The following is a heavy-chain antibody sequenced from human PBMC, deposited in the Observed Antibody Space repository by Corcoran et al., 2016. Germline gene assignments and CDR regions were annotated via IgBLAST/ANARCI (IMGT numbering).Heavy chain of an antibody. J-gene: IGHJ4*02. CDR1: GFTLSSYG. CDR3: ARYGAGSFSFDF. V-gene: IGHV3-48*02. CDR2: ISSGTSTI. D-gene: IGHD3-10*01. Sequence: EVQWVESEGGLVQPGGSLRLSCAASGFTLSSYGMKWVRQAPGEGLEWVSYISSGTSTIDYADSVKGRFTISRDNAKNSLYLQMNSLRDEDTAVYYCARYGAGSFSFDFWGQGTLVTVSS.